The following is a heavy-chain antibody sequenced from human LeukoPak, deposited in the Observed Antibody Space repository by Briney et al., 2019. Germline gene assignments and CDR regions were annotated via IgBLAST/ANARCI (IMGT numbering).Heavy chain of an antibody. Sequence: ASVKVSCKASGYTFTSYYMHWVRQAPGQGLEWMGIINPSGGSPSYAQKFQGRVTITADKSTSTAYMELSSLRSEDTAVYYCAPPWPVSPWGQGTLVTVSS. D-gene: IGHD3-16*02. CDR1: GYTFTSYY. J-gene: IGHJ5*02. V-gene: IGHV1-46*01. CDR3: APPWPVSP. CDR2: INPSGGSP.